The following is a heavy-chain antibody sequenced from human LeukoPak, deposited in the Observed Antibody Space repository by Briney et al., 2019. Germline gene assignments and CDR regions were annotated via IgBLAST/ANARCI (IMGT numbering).Heavy chain of an antibody. J-gene: IGHJ4*02. CDR1: GFTFNNYA. V-gene: IGHV3-48*04. CDR3: ARDFWSGYYTED. Sequence: GGSLRLSCAASGFTFNNYAMNWVRQAPGKGLEWISYISGSSSGSTSIIHYADSVKGRFTISRDNAKNSLHLQMDSLSAEDTAVYYCARDFWSGYYTEDWGQGALVIVSS. CDR2: ISGSSSGSTSII. D-gene: IGHD3-3*01.